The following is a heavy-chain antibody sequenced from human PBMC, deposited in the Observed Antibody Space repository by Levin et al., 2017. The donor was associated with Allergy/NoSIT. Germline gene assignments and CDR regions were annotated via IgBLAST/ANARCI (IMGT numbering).Heavy chain of an antibody. CDR2: IYWDDDK. J-gene: IGHJ4*02. Sequence: SGPTLVKPTETLTLTCTFSGFSLTPIGVGVGWIRQPPGKALEWLALIYWDDDKRYSPSLKSRLTITKDTSKNQVVLILTNMDPVDTATYYCARLSTVTTFAHWGQGTLVTVSS. CDR1: GFSLTPIGVG. CDR3: ARLSTVTTFAH. D-gene: IGHD4-17*01. V-gene: IGHV2-5*02.